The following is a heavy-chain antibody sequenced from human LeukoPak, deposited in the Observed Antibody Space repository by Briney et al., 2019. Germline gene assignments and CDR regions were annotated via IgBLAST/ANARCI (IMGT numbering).Heavy chain of an antibody. CDR3: ARRLEPRGGGSLRYNWFDP. CDR2: INPNSGGT. J-gene: IGHJ5*02. Sequence: ASVKVSCKASGYTFTGYYMHWVRQAPGQGLEWMGWINPNSGGTNYAQKFQGRVTMTRDTSISTAYLQWSSLKASDTAMYYCARRLEPRGGGSLRYNWFDPWGQGTLVTVSS. V-gene: IGHV1-2*02. CDR1: GYTFTGYY. D-gene: IGHD1-1*01.